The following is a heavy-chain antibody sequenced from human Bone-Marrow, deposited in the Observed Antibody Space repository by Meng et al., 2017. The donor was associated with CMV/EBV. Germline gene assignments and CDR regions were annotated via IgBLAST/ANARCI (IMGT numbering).Heavy chain of an antibody. CDR3: VKDSQRLGTYSFDY. V-gene: IGHV3-9*01. CDR1: GFTFADYA. Sequence: SLKISCTTSGFTFADYAMHWVRQAPGKGLEWVSGINWNSGRMAFADSLEGRFTISRDNAKSSLNLQMNNLRTEDTALYYCVKDSQRLGTYSFDYWGQGPRVTSYS. J-gene: IGHJ4*02. D-gene: IGHD3-16*01. CDR2: INWNSGRM.